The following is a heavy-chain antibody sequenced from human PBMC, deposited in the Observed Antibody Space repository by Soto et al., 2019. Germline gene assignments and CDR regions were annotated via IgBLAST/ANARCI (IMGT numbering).Heavy chain of an antibody. Sequence: SETLSLTCAFSGGSISSGNWWSWVRQPPGKGLEWIAEIYHSGGTNYSPSLKSRVTISVDKSKNQFSLKMRSVTAADTAVYFCARVGQRNYYDTSGYYFFDYWGQGTLVTVS. CDR3: ARVGQRNYYDTSGYYFFDY. CDR1: GGSISSGNW. D-gene: IGHD3-22*01. J-gene: IGHJ4*02. V-gene: IGHV4-4*02. CDR2: IYHSGGT.